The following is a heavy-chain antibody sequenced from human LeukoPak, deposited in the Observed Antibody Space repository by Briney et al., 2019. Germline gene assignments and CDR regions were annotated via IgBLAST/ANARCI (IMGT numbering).Heavy chain of an antibody. Sequence: PSETLSLTCTASGGSISSDYWSWIRQPPGKRLEWIGYIYYIGSTNYNPSLKSRITISVDTSKSHFSLKLSSVTAADTAVYYCARVVGATGSSDYWGQGTLVTVSS. CDR2: IYYIGST. J-gene: IGHJ4*02. CDR1: GGSISSDY. D-gene: IGHD1-26*01. V-gene: IGHV4-59*01. CDR3: ARVVGATGSSDY.